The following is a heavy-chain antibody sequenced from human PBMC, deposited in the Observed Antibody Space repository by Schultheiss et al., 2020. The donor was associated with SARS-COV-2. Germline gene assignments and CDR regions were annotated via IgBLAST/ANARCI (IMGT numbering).Heavy chain of an antibody. CDR1: GFTFSNYA. V-gene: IGHV3-23*01. J-gene: IGHJ4*02. D-gene: IGHD6-19*01. CDR2: ISGSGGNT. CDR3: ATAPVAGTWY. Sequence: GGSLRLSCAASGFTFSNYAMTWVRQAPGKGLEWVSTISGSGGNTYYADSVKGRFTISRDNAKNTLYLQMNSLRAEDTAVYYCATAPVAGTWYWGQGTLVTVSS.